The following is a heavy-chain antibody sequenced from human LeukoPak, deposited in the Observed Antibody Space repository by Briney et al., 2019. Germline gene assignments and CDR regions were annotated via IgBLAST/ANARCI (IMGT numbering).Heavy chain of an antibody. CDR1: GFTFGDHA. J-gene: IGHJ4*02. CDR3: TRVRSGNDFDY. Sequence: PGRSLRLSCSASGFTFGDHAMSWVRQAPGKGLEWVGFIRSIGYGGTTEYAASVEGRFSLSRDDSKSFVYLQMSSLKAEDTAVHYCTRVRSGNDFDYWGQGTLVTVSS. CDR2: IRSIGYGGTT. D-gene: IGHD3-10*01. V-gene: IGHV3-49*04.